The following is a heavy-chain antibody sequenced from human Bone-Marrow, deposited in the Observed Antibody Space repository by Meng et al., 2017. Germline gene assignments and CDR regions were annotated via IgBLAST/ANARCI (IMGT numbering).Heavy chain of an antibody. J-gene: IGHJ4*02. Sequence: GESLKISCAASGFTFSSHAISWVRQAPGKGLQWVSRISGNGDTTNFAAFVKGRFTISRDNSKSTVYMQMNSLRVEDTAIYYCAKELVSFATGGLDYWGRGILVTVS. D-gene: IGHD2-8*01. CDR2: ISGNGDTT. CDR3: AKELVSFATGGLDY. CDR1: GFTFSSHA. V-gene: IGHV3-23*01.